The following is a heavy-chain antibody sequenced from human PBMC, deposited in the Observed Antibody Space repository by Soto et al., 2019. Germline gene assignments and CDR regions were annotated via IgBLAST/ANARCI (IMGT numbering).Heavy chain of an antibody. V-gene: IGHV3-11*06. Sequence: QVQLVESGGGLVRPGGSLRLSCAASGFTFSTFYMNWVRQAPGKGLEWVSFLSSESTFISYADSVKGRFTISRDNSKKSLFLPMDSLRVEDTAVYYCASVRSGTYNAFDLWGQGTVVTVSS. D-gene: IGHD1-26*01. CDR3: ASVRSGTYNAFDL. CDR1: GFTFSTFY. CDR2: LSSESTFI. J-gene: IGHJ3*01.